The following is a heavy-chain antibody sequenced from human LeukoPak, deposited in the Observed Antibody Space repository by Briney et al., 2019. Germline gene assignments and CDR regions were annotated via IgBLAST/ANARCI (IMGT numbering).Heavy chain of an antibody. CDR2: ICHSGST. D-gene: IGHD3-22*01. CDR3: ARAPPAHYYDSSGPRQGFDP. J-gene: IGHJ5*02. V-gene: IGHV4-38-2*02. Sequence: SETLSLTCTVSGYSISSGYCWGWIRQPPGKGLEWIGSICHSGSTYYNPSLKSRVTISVDTSKNQFSLKLSSVTAAETAVYYCARAPPAHYYDSSGPRQGFDPWGQGTLVTVSS. CDR1: GYSISSGYC.